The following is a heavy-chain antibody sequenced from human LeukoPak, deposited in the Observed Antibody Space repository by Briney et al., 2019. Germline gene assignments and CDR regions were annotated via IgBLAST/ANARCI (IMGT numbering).Heavy chain of an antibody. CDR1: GDSISSSSYF. CDR2: IYYTGST. J-gene: IGHJ6*03. D-gene: IGHD6-13*01. Sequence: RSSETLSLTCTVSGDSISSSSYFWGWIRQPPGKGLEWIGSIYYTGSTDYTPSLKSRVTISVDTSNNQFSLKLSSVTAADTAVYYCARSPLSSSPYYYYYYMDVWGKGTTVTVSS. CDR3: ARSPLSSSPYYYYYYMDV. V-gene: IGHV4-39*07.